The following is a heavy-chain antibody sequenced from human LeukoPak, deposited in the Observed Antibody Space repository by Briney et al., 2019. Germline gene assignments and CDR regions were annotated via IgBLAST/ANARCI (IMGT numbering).Heavy chain of an antibody. J-gene: IGHJ6*03. CDR3: AKVVELATLTGDSYTYSYHMFV. CDR2: IYPGDSDT. D-gene: IGHD5-24*01. CDR1: GYSFSTYW. V-gene: IGHV5-51*01. Sequence: GESRKFSCKGSGYSFSTYWIGWVRQMPGKGLEWMGFIYPGDSDTRYSPSFKGQVTISADKYISSAYLQWSSLKASDTAMYYCAKVVELATLTGDSYTYSYHMFVWGKETAVTVSS.